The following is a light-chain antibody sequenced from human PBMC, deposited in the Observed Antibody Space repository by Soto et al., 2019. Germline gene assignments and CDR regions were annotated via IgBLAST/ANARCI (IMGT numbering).Light chain of an antibody. Sequence: QSVLTQPPSASGTPGQRVTVSCSGSRSNIGSNYVYWYQQLPETAPKLLIYTNYQRPSGVPDRFSGSKSGTSASLAISGRRSEDEADYYCATCDDSLSAWVFGGGTQRTVL. J-gene: IGLJ3*02. CDR2: TNY. V-gene: IGLV1-47*01. CDR1: RSNIGSNY. CDR3: ATCDDSLSAWV.